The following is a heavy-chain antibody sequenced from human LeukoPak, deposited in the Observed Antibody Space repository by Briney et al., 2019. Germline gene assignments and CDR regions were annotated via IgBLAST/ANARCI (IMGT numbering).Heavy chain of an antibody. J-gene: IGHJ6*03. V-gene: IGHV3-48*01. CDR3: ARVPSWKGYMDV. D-gene: IGHD1-1*01. CDR1: GFTFSGYS. CDR2: IRGTGSPV. Sequence: GGSLRLSCAASGFTFSGYSMSWVRQAPGKGLEWVSYIRGTGSPVYYADSVKGRFTISRDNAENSLYLQMNSLRAEDTAVYYCARVPSWKGYMDVWGKGTTVTVSS.